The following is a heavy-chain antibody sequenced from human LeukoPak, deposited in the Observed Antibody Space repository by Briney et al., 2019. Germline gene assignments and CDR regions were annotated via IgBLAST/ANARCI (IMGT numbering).Heavy chain of an antibody. CDR1: GGSISSSSYY. CDR2: IYYSGST. Sequence: SETLSLTCTVSGGSISSSSYYWGWIRQPPGKGLEWIGSIYYSGSTYYNPSLKSRVTISVDTSKNQFSLKLSSVTAADTAIYYCAREIVGPTNGFDIWGQGTMVTVSS. J-gene: IGHJ3*02. D-gene: IGHD1-26*01. CDR3: AREIVGPTNGFDI. V-gene: IGHV4-39*07.